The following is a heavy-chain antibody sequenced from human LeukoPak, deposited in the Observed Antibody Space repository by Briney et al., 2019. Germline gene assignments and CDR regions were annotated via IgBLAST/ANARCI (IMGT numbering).Heavy chain of an antibody. Sequence: SETLSLTCTVSGGSISSYYWSWIRQPPGKGLEWIGYIYYGGSTNYNPSLKSRVTISVDTSKNQFSLKLSSVTAADTAVYYCARTQARHYYDSSGYRIMGNWFDPWGQGTLVTVSS. J-gene: IGHJ5*02. D-gene: IGHD3-22*01. V-gene: IGHV4-59*01. CDR2: IYYGGST. CDR3: ARTQARHYYDSSGYRIMGNWFDP. CDR1: GGSISSYY.